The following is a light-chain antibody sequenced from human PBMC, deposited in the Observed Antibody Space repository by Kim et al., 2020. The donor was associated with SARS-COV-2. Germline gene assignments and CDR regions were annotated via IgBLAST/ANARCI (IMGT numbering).Light chain of an antibody. CDR3: NSRDSSGNHLKV. V-gene: IGLV3-19*01. Sequence: SSELTQDPAVSVALGQTVRITCQGDSLRSSYASWYQQKPGQAPGLVIYGKNNRPSGFPNRFSGSSSGNTASLPITGAPSEAEAYYYCNSRDSSGNHLKVF. J-gene: IGLJ3*02. CDR2: GKN. CDR1: SLRSSY.